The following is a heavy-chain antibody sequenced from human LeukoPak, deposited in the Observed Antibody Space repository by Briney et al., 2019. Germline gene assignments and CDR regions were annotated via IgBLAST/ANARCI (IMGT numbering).Heavy chain of an antibody. CDR1: GFTLSSYN. V-gene: IGHV3-48*01. D-gene: IGHD3-10*01. CDR2: IRNSGNTI. CDR3: ARNSGAGYYFYMDV. Sequence: GGSLRLSCAVSGFTLSSYNMNWVRQAPGKGLEWVSYIRNSGNTIYYADSVKGRFTISRDPAKNSLYLQMNSLRAEDTALYYCARNSGAGYYFYMDVWGKGTAVTVSS. J-gene: IGHJ6*03.